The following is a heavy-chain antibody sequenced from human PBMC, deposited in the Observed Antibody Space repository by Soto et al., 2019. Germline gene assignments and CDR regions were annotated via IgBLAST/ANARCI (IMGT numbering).Heavy chain of an antibody. CDR2: INSDGSGT. V-gene: IGHV3-74*01. J-gene: IGHJ3*01. Sequence: EVQLVESGGGLVQPGGSLRLSCAASGFTFSSYWMHWVRQAPGKGLVWVSRINSDGSGTSYADSVKGRFTISRDNAKNRLSLQMKSLIAEDTVVYYCARLAMGMVGAFDLLGEGTMVTVSS. CDR1: GFTFSSYW. D-gene: IGHD3-10*01. CDR3: ARLAMGMVGAFDL.